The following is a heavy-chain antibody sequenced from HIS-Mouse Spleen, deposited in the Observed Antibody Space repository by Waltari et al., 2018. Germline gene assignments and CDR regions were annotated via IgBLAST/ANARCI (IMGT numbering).Heavy chain of an antibody. V-gene: IGHV4-39*07. Sequence: QLQLQESGPGLVKPSETLSRTCTVSGGSISSSSYDWGWIRQPPGKGLEWIGSIYYSGSTYYNPSLKSRVTISVDTSKNQFSLKLSSVTAADTAVYYCAREIPYSSSWYDWYFDLWGRGTLVTVSS. CDR2: IYYSGST. CDR3: AREIPYSSSWYDWYFDL. CDR1: GGSISSSSYD. J-gene: IGHJ2*01. D-gene: IGHD6-13*01.